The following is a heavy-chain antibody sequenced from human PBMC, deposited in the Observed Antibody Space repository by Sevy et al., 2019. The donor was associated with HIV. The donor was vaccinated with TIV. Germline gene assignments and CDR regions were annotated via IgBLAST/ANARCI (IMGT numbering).Heavy chain of an antibody. CDR2: IHHTGTT. CDR1: GGSFSGYF. Sequence: SETLSLTCAVYGGSFSGYFWTWIRQLTGKGLEWIGEIHHTGTTNYNRSLKSRVTISMDTSKNHFSFSLSSVTAADAAVYYCARGDLYAGCSSGWRIDYWGQGTLVTVSS. D-gene: IGHD6-19*01. V-gene: IGHV4-34*01. J-gene: IGHJ4*02. CDR3: ARGDLYAGCSSGWRIDY.